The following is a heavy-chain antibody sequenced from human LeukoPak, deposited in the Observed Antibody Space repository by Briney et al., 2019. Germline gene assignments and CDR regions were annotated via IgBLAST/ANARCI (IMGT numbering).Heavy chain of an antibody. Sequence: SLRLSCAASGFSFSTYGMHWVRQAPGKGLEWVAVIWHDGSYEYYADSVKGRFTISRDNSKNTLYVQMDSLRVEDTAVYYCAKGVVGGRRDYYSYFDYWGQGTLVTVSS. CDR3: AKGVVGGRRDYYSYFDY. CDR1: GFSFSTYG. V-gene: IGHV3-33*06. CDR2: IWHDGSYE. J-gene: IGHJ4*02. D-gene: IGHD3-22*01.